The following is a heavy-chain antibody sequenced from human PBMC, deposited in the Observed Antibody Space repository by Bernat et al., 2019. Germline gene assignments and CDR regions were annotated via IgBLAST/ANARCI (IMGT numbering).Heavy chain of an antibody. J-gene: IGHJ6*03. CDR1: GFTFSSYW. V-gene: IGHV3-7*01. Sequence: EVQLVESGGGLVQPGGSLRLSCAAPGFTFSSYWMNWVRQAPGKGREWVANIKQDGSEQYYVVSVKGRFTISRDNAKNSLYLQMNSLRAEDTAGYYCAKDVGYGSGSYWYYHYYYMDVWGKGTTVTVAS. CDR2: IKQDGSEQ. CDR3: AKDVGYGSGSYWYYHYYYMDV. D-gene: IGHD3-10*01.